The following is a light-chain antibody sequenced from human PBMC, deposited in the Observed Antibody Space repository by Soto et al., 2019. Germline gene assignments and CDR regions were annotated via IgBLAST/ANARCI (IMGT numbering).Light chain of an antibody. CDR1: SSNIGSNT. CDR2: SYN. CDR3: AAWDDILNGVL. J-gene: IGLJ2*01. Sequence: QSVLTQPPSASGTPGQRVIICCSGSSSNIGSNTVNWYQQIPGTAPKLLIYSYNQRPSGVPDRFSGSKSDTSASLAISGLQSEDEAEYYCAAWDDILNGVLFGGGTKLTVL. V-gene: IGLV1-44*01.